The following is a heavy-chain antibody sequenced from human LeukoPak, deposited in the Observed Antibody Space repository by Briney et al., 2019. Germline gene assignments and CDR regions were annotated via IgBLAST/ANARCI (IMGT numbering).Heavy chain of an antibody. V-gene: IGHV4-59*01. J-gene: IGHJ6*02. CDR1: GGSINGDY. CDR2: IYFSGST. CDR3: ARGEALRQNYGMDV. Sequence: SETLSLTCTVPGGSINGDYWNWIRQPPGKGLEWIGCIYFSGSTNYNPSLQSRVTISVDTSKNHFSLKLNSVTAADTAVYFCARGEALRQNYGMDVWGQGTTVTVSS.